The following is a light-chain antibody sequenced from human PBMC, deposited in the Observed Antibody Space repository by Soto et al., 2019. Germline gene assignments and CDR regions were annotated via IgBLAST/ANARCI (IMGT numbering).Light chain of an antibody. CDR1: QGIGSY. CDR2: GAS. V-gene: IGKV1-9*01. J-gene: IGKJ1*01. Sequence: DIQLTQSPYFLSASVGDRVTITCRASQGIGSYLAWYQQKPGKAPKLLISGASTLQSGVPSRFSGSGSGTEFTLTISSLQSEDFATYYCQQGYSTPWTFGQGTKVDI. CDR3: QQGYSTPWT.